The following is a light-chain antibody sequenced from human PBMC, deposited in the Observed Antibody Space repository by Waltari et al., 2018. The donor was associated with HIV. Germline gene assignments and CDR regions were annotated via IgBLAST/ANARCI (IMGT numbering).Light chain of an antibody. J-gene: IGLJ2*01. CDR3: SSYTSSRVL. V-gene: IGLV2-14*01. CDR2: EVR. Sequence: QSALTQHASVSGSPGQSITISCTGTSSDVGGYNYVSWYQQHPGKAPKLIIYEVRNRPSGVSNRFSGSKSGNTASLTISGLQAEDEADYYCSSYTSSRVLFGGGTKLTVL. CDR1: SSDVGGYNY.